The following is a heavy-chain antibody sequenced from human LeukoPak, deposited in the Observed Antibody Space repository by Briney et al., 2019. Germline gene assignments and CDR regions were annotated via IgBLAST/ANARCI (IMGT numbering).Heavy chain of an antibody. CDR1: GFTLSNYW. CDR2: INNDGSST. D-gene: IGHD1-14*01. J-gene: IGHJ3*02. Sequence: GGSLRLSCAASGFTLSNYWMHWVRQVPGKGLVWVSRINNDGSSTNNADSVKGRFTISRDNAKNTLFLQMNSLRAEDTAVYYCASTRIGAFDIWGQGTMVTVSS. CDR3: ASTRIGAFDI. V-gene: IGHV3-74*01.